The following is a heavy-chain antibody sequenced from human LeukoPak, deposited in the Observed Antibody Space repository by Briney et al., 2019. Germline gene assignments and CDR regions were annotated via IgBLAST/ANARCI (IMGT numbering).Heavy chain of an antibody. CDR1: GGSFSGYY. V-gene: IGHV4-34*01. CDR2: ITHSGST. D-gene: IGHD1-14*01. CDR3: ARATEGNDHVWAFDI. J-gene: IGHJ3*02. Sequence: SETLSLTCAVYGGSFSGYYWIWIRQPPGKGLEWIGEITHSGSTNSNPSLKSRVTISVDTSKSQISLKLSSVTAADTAVYYCARATEGNDHVWAFDIWGQGTMVTVSS.